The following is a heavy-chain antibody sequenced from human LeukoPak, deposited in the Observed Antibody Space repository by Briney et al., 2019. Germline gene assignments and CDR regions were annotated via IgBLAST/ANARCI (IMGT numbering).Heavy chain of an antibody. D-gene: IGHD3-10*01. CDR3: ARGRDYYGSGSYQAPDY. J-gene: IGHJ4*02. CDR1: GYTFTSYY. Sequence: ASVKVSCKASGYTFTSYYMHWVRQAPGQGLEWMGIINPSGGSTSYAQKFQGRVTMTRDTSTSTVYMELSSLRSEDTAVYYCARGRDYYGSGSYQAPDYWGQGTLVTVSS. CDR2: INPSGGST. V-gene: IGHV1-46*01.